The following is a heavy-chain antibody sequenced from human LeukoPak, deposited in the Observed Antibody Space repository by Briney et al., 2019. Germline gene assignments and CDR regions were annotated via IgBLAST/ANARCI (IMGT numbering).Heavy chain of an antibody. CDR3: ARHSNKYDYDSSGHYRSFDY. Sequence: PGGSLRLSCAASGFTFSFYWMSWVRQAPGKGLEWVANIKQDGSDKYYVDSVKGRFIISRDNSKNSLYLQMNSLRAEDTAFCFCARHSNKYDYDSSGHYRSFDYWGQGTLVSVSS. CDR1: GFTFSFYW. CDR2: IKQDGSDK. J-gene: IGHJ4*02. D-gene: IGHD3-22*01. V-gene: IGHV3-7*01.